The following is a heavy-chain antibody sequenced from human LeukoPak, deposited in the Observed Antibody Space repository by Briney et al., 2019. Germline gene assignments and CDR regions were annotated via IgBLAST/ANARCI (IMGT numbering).Heavy chain of an antibody. CDR2: VSLTGLT. J-gene: IGHJ4*02. D-gene: IGHD2-8*01. V-gene: IGHV4-4*02. CDR3: TRENGAFSPFGY. CDR1: GGSITRTNW. Sequence: PSETLSLTCGVSGGSITRTNWWSWVRQPPGQGLEWIGDVSLTGLTNYNPSLSSRVIMALDTSKNHLSLNLTSVTAADTAVYYCTRENGAFSPFGYWGQGTLVTVPS.